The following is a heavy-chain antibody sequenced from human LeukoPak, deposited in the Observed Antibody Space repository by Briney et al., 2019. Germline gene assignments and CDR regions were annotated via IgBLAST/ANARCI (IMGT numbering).Heavy chain of an antibody. J-gene: IGHJ4*02. Sequence: GGSLRLSCAASGFTFNNYAMSWVRQAPGKGLEWVSAISGSGGSTYYADSVKGRLIISRDNSKNTLYLQMDSLRAEDTAVYYCAKVDGITIFEVFDYWGQGTLVTVSS. D-gene: IGHD3-3*01. V-gene: IGHV3-23*01. CDR3: AKVDGITIFEVFDY. CDR1: GFTFNNYA. CDR2: ISGSGGST.